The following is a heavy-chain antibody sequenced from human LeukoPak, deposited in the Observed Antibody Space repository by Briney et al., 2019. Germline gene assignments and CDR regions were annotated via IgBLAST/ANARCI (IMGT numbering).Heavy chain of an antibody. CDR3: AKDAPYYYDSSGYGVY. D-gene: IGHD3-22*01. CDR1: GFTFNSYG. CDR2: IRYDGSNK. Sequence: GGSLRLSCAASGFTFNSYGMHWVRQAPGKGLEWVAFIRYDGSNKYYADSVKGRFTISRDNSKNTLYLQMNSLRAEDTAVYYCAKDAPYYYDSSGYGVYWGQGTLVTVSS. V-gene: IGHV3-30*02. J-gene: IGHJ4*02.